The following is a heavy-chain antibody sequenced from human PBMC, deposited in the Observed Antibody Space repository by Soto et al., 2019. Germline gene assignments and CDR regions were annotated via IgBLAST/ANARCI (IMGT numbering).Heavy chain of an antibody. CDR2: IWYDGTSK. Sequence: VQLVESGGGVVQPGRSLRLSCAVSGFTFRSAGMHWVRQAPGKGLEWVAVIWYDGTSKYYADSVKGRFTISRDSSKSTLSLQMHSLRVEDTAVYYCARVCTRAGTYKNDAFRIWGQGPMATVSS. D-gene: IGHD3-10*01. CDR3: ARVCTRAGTYKNDAFRI. V-gene: IGHV3-33*01. J-gene: IGHJ3*02. CDR1: GFTFRSAG.